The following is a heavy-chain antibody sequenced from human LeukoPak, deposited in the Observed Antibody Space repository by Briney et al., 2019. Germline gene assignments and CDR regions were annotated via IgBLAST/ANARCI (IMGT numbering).Heavy chain of an antibody. J-gene: IGHJ6*02. CDR1: GFSFNSYT. Sequence: GGSLRLSCLASGFSFNSYTMNWVREAPGKGLEWVSTISPVSSYTWYAESVKGRFTISRDNPKNSLYLQMDSLRAEDTAVYYCVRDVPRRIGMDVWGQGTTVSVSS. D-gene: IGHD2/OR15-2a*01. CDR3: VRDVPRRIGMDV. V-gene: IGHV3-21*01. CDR2: ISPVSSYT.